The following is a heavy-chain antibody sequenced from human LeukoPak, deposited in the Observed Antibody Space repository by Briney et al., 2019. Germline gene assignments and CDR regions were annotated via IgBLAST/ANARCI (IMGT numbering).Heavy chain of an antibody. J-gene: IGHJ4*02. CDR2: IYSGGST. Sequence: GGSLRLSCAASGFTVSSNYMSWVRQAPGTGLEWVSVIYSGGSTYYADSVKGRFTISRDNSKNTLYLQMNSLRAEDTAVYYCARVRTGYDSSGYPIDYWGQGTLVTVSS. CDR1: GFTVSSNY. CDR3: ARVRTGYDSSGYPIDY. D-gene: IGHD3-22*01. V-gene: IGHV3-66*02.